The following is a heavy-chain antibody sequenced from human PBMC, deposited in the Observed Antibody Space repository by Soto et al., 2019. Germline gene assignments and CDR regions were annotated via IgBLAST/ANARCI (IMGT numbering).Heavy chain of an antibody. Sequence: QVQLVQSGAEVKKPGSSVKVSCKASGGTFSSYAISWVRQAPGQGLEWMGGIIPIFGTANYAQKFQGRVTITADESTSTACMELRSLRSEDTAVYYCAGVVDTAMVYYFDYWGQGTLVTVSS. CDR1: GGTFSSYA. CDR3: AGVVDTAMVYYFDY. CDR2: IIPIFGTA. V-gene: IGHV1-69*12. J-gene: IGHJ4*02. D-gene: IGHD5-18*01.